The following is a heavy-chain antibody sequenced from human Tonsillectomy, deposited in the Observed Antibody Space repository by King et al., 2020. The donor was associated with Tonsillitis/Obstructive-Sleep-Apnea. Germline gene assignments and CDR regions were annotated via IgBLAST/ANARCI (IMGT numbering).Heavy chain of an antibody. Sequence: DQLVQSGAEVKQPGASVKVSCTASGYTFTRYSIHWVRQAPGQRPEWMGWINGGSGDKKFSQKFRGRITLTRDTSASTAYMELSSLKSEDTAVYYCARDEDFWGQGTLVTVSS. V-gene: IGHV1-3*01. CDR1: GYTFTRYS. CDR2: INGGSGDK. CDR3: ARDEDF. J-gene: IGHJ4*02.